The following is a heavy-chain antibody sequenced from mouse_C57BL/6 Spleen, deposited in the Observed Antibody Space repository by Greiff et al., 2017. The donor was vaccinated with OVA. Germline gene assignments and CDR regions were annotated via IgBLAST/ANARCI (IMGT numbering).Heavy chain of an antibody. CDR1: GYTFTSYW. J-gene: IGHJ2*01. Sequence: QVQLQQPGAELVMPGASVKLSCKASGYTFTSYWMPWVKQRPGQGLEWIGEIDPSDSYTNSNQKFKGKSTLTVDKSSSTAYMQLSSLTSEDSAVYYCARGVTNYFDYWDQGTTLTVSS. V-gene: IGHV1-69*01. D-gene: IGHD2-1*01. CDR3: ARGVTNYFDY. CDR2: IDPSDSYT.